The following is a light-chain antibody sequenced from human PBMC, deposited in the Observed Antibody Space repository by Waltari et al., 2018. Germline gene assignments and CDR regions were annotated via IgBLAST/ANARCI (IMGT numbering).Light chain of an antibody. J-gene: IGLJ3*02. CDR2: RNN. V-gene: IGLV1-47*01. CDR1: SSNIGSDF. CDR3: AAWDDSLSGPGV. Sequence: QSVLTQPPSASGTPGQRVTISCSGSSSNIGSDFLYWYQQRPGTAPKRLVYRNNQRPSGVPDRFSGSKSGTSASLAISGLRSEDEADYYCAAWDDSLSGPGVFGGGTKLTVL.